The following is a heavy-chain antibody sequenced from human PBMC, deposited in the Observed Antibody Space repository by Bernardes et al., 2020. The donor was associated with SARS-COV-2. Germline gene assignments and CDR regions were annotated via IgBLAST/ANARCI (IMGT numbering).Heavy chain of an antibody. CDR2: ISGPGRT. D-gene: IGHD6-13*01. CDR3: AKELAYGSSWRDYSYYFGMDV. CDR1: GFTFSNYA. Sequence: GGSLRLSCAASGFTFSNYAMSWVRQAPGKGLEWVSDISGPGRTYYADSVKGRFTISRDNSKNTLYLEMNSLRVEDTAVYYCAKELAYGSSWRDYSYYFGMDVWGRGTTVTVS. J-gene: IGHJ6*02. V-gene: IGHV3-23*01.